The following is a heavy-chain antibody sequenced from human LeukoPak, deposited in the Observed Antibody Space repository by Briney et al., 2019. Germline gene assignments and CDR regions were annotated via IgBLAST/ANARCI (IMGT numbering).Heavy chain of an antibody. CDR1: GYTFTSYY. Sequence: ASVKVSCKASGYTFTSYYMHWVRQAPGQGLEWMGIINPSGGSTSYAQKFQGRVTMTRDTSTSTVYMELSSLRSEDTAVYYCATSVVVVAALDYWGRGTLVTVSS. CDR2: INPSGGST. V-gene: IGHV1-46*01. D-gene: IGHD2-15*01. J-gene: IGHJ4*02. CDR3: ATSVVVVAALDY.